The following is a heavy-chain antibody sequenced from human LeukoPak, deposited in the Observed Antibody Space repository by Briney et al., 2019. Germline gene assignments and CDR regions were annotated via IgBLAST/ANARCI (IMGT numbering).Heavy chain of an antibody. J-gene: IGHJ4*02. CDR2: ISGSGDST. D-gene: IGHD2-15*01. CDR3: AKDLVRNSVHIVVVVAARASFDY. Sequence: GGSLRLSCAAFGFTFSSYAMSWVRQAPGKGLEWVSAISGSGDSTCYADSVKGRFTISRDNSKNTLYLQMNSLRAEDTAVYYCAKDLVRNSVHIVVVVAARASFDYWGQGTLVTVSS. V-gene: IGHV3-23*01. CDR1: GFTFSSYA.